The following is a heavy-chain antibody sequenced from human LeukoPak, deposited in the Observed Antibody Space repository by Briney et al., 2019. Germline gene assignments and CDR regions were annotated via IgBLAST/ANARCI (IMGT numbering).Heavy chain of an antibody. CDR1: GFTFTSSA. V-gene: IGHV1-58*02. CDR3: AAELGRCYDSSGYYDP. CDR2: IVVGSGNT. Sequence: SVKVSCKASGFTFTSSAMQWVRQARGQRLEWIGWIVVGSGNTNYAQKFQERVTITRDMSTSTVYMELSSLRSEDTAVYYCAAELGRCYDSSGYYDPWGQGTLVTVSS. J-gene: IGHJ5*02. D-gene: IGHD3-22*01.